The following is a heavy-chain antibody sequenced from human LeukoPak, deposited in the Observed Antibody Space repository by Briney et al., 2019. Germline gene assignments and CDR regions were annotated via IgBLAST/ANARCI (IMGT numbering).Heavy chain of an antibody. CDR3: ATGGAPDCSVGTCYSLDS. Sequence: SQTLSLTCTVSGGSISSGTYYLSWIRQSAGKGLEWIGLVYPSGGTNYNPSLKSRLTISIDASKNQFSLNLSSVTAAGTAVYYCATGGAPDCSVGTCYSLDSWGQGTLVTVSP. CDR1: GGSISSGTYY. V-gene: IGHV4-61*02. CDR2: VYPSGGT. J-gene: IGHJ4*02. D-gene: IGHD2-15*01.